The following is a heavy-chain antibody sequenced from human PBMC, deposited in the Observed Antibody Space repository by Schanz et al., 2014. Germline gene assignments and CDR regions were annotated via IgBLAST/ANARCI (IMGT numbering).Heavy chain of an antibody. CDR1: GFTFSSYG. J-gene: IGHJ4*02. D-gene: IGHD3-16*01. CDR2: IKQDGSEK. V-gene: IGHV3-7*01. CDR3: VRDYWGFDN. Sequence: VQLVESGGGVVQPGRSLRLSCATSGFTFSSYGMHWVRQAPGKGLEWVANIKQDGSEKYYVDSVKGRFTISRDNAKSSLYLQMSSLRDEDTAIYYCVRDYWGFDNWGQGTLVTVSS.